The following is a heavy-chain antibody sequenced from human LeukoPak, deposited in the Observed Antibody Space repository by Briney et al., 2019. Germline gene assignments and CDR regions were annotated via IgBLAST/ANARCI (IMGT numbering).Heavy chain of an antibody. V-gene: IGHV3-30*18. CDR3: AKGNYYDSSGLFDY. Sequence: GGSLRLSCAASGFTFSSYGMHWVRQAPGKGLEWVAVISYDGSNKYYADPVKGRFTISRDNSKNTLYLQMNSLRAEDTAVYYCAKGNYYDSSGLFDYWGQGTLVTVSS. CDR2: ISYDGSNK. CDR1: GFTFSSYG. J-gene: IGHJ4*02. D-gene: IGHD3-22*01.